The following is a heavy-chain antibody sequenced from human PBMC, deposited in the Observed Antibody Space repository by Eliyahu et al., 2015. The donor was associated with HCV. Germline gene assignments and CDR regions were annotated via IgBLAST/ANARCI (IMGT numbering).Heavy chain of an antibody. V-gene: IGHV2-5*01. D-gene: IGHD2-15*01. J-gene: IGHJ4*02. Sequence: QITLKESGPTLVKPTQTLTLTCTFSGFSLSTSGVGVGWIRQPPGKALEWLALIYWNDDKRYSPSLKSRLTITKDTSKNQVVLTMTNMDPVDTATYYCAHSGGPMCGGSCINDYWGQGTLVTVSS. CDR1: GFSLSTSGVG. CDR2: IYWNDDK. CDR3: AHSGGPMCGGSCINDY.